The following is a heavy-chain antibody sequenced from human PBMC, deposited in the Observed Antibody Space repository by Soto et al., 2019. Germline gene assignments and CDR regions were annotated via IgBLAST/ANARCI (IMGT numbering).Heavy chain of an antibody. CDR2: IDWDDDS. Sequence: ASGPTLVNPTQTLTLTCTFSGFSLSTSGMCVSWIRQPPGKALEWLARIDWDDDSYYSTSLKTRLTISKDTSKNQVVLTMTNMDPVDTATFYCARTLAAYHFENSGHTFDYWGQGTLVTVSS. CDR1: GFSLSTSGMC. CDR3: ARTLAAYHFENSGHTFDY. J-gene: IGHJ4*02. D-gene: IGHD3-22*01. V-gene: IGHV2-70*11.